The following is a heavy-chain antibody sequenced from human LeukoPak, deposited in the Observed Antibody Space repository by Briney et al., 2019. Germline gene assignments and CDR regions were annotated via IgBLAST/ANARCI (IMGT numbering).Heavy chain of an antibody. V-gene: IGHV1-18*01. CDR1: GYTFTSYG. Sequence: ASVKVSCKASGYTFTSYGISWARQAPGQGLEWMGWISPYNGDTHYAQKVQGRVTMTTDTSTKTAYMQLRSLRSDDTAVYYCARVSVDTSMVNQFDYWGQGTLVTVSS. D-gene: IGHD5-18*01. CDR3: ARVSVDTSMVNQFDY. J-gene: IGHJ4*02. CDR2: ISPYNGDT.